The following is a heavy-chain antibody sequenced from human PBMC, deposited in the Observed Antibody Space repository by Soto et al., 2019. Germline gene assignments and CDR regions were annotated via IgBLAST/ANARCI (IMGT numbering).Heavy chain of an antibody. Sequence: SETLSLTCTVPGGSISSGGYYWSWIRQHPGKGLEWIGYIYYSGSTYYNPSLKSRVTISVDTSKNQFSLKLSSVTAADTAVYYCAREGKQRGMDVWGQGTTVTVSS. CDR1: GGSISSGGYY. CDR2: IYYSGST. CDR3: AREGKQRGMDV. D-gene: IGHD6-25*01. V-gene: IGHV4-31*03. J-gene: IGHJ6*02.